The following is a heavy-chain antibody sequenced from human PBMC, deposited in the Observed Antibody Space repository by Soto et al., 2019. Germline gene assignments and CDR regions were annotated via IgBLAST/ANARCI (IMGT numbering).Heavy chain of an antibody. D-gene: IGHD2-21*02. Sequence: QITLKESGPTLVKPTQTLTLTCTFSGFSLSTIGVGVGWIRQPPGKALEWLALIYWDDDKRYSPSLKSRLTVTKNTSKTQVVLTMTNMDPVDTATYYCVQSRCGGDCLQSYSSNSYYGLDVWGQGTTVTVSS. CDR2: IYWDDDK. CDR3: VQSRCGGDCLQSYSSNSYYGLDV. CDR1: GFSLSTIGVG. V-gene: IGHV2-5*02. J-gene: IGHJ6*02.